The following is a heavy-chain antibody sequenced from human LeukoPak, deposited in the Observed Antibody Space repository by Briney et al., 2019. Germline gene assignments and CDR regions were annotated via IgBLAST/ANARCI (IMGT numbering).Heavy chain of an antibody. D-gene: IGHD3-9*01. J-gene: IGHJ3*02. V-gene: IGHV4-59*08. Sequence: ASETLSLTCTVSGGSISSYYWSWIRQPPGKGLEWIGYIYYSGSTNYNPSLKSRVTISVDTSKNQFSLKLSSVTAADTAVYYCARQADGYYDILTGYAFDIWGQGTMVTVSS. CDR1: GGSISSYY. CDR3: ARQADGYYDILTGYAFDI. CDR2: IYYSGST.